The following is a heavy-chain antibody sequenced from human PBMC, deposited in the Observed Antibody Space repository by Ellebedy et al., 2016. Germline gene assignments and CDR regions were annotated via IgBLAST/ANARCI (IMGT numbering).Heavy chain of an antibody. CDR1: GDSISSGTYY. Sequence: SETLSLTXTVSGDSISSGTYYWNWIRQPAGKGLEWIGRIYTSGVSIYNPSLQSRVTMSVDTSNNQFSLRLNSVTAADTALYYCARLCSSFSCSGAFDFWGQGILVTVSS. CDR3: ARLCSSFSCSGAFDF. CDR2: IYTSGVS. J-gene: IGHJ4*02. D-gene: IGHD3-10*02. V-gene: IGHV4-61*02.